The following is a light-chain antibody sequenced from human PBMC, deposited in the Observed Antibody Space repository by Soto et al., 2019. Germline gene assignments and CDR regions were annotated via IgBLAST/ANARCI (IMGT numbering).Light chain of an antibody. CDR1: QSVSSSY. J-gene: IGKJ5*01. Sequence: EPVLTQSPGTLSLSPGERATLSCRASQSVSSSYLAWYQQKPGQAPRLLIYGASSRATGIPDRFSGSGSGTDFTLTISRLEPEDFAVYYCQQYGSSFLFGQGTRLEIK. CDR2: GAS. CDR3: QQYGSSFL. V-gene: IGKV3-20*01.